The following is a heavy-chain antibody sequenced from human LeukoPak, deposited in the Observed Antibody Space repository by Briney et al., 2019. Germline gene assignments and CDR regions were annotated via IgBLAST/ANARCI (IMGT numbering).Heavy chain of an antibody. CDR3: ARDPRPRWSDYYYYGMDV. CDR1: GFTFSSYW. V-gene: IGHV3-74*01. D-gene: IGHD6-13*01. J-gene: IGHJ6*02. CDR2: INSDGSST. Sequence: GGSLRLSCAASGFTFSSYWMHWARQAPGKGLVWVSRINSDGSSTSYADSVKGRFTISRDNAKNTLYLQMNSLRAEDTAVYYCARDPRPRWSDYYYYGMDVWGQGTTVTVSS.